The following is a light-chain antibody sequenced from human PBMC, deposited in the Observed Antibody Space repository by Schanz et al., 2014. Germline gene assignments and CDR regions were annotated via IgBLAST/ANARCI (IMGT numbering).Light chain of an antibody. Sequence: QSVLTQPASVSGSPGQSITISCTGTSSDVGGYNFVSWYQQHPGKAPKVIIYDVSNRPSGVSNRFSGSKSDVTASLTISGLQAEDEADYYCCSYAGSSGWVFGGGTKLTVL. J-gene: IGLJ3*02. CDR1: SSDVGGYNF. V-gene: IGLV2-14*03. CDR2: DVS. CDR3: CSYAGSSGWV.